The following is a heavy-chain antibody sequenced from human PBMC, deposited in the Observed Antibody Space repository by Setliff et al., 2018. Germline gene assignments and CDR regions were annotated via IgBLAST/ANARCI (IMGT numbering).Heavy chain of an antibody. V-gene: IGHV4-4*08. CDR2: ILTTGST. CDR1: GASISDSY. D-gene: IGHD1-1*01. CDR3: ARFCGTSNCQRAPLFDY. J-gene: IGHJ4*02. Sequence: SETLSLTCDVSGASISDSYWSWIRQPPGKGLEWIGHILTTGSTNYNPSLKSRIAISADTSRDRFSLRLTSVTAADTAIYYCARFCGTSNCQRAPLFDYWGQGILVTVSS.